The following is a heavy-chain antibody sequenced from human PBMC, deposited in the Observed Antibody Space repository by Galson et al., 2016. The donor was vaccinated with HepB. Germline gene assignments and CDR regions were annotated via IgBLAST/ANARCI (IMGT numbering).Heavy chain of an antibody. V-gene: IGHV3-48*02. Sequence: SLRLSCAASGFTFSLYSMNWVRQAPGKGLEWVSYISSYSSTTHYADSVKGRFTLSRDNAKNSLYLQMNSLRDEDTAVYYCARGERGSYNSGYFDYWGQGNLVTVSS. J-gene: IGHJ4*02. CDR1: GFTFSLYS. CDR3: ARGERGSYNSGYFDY. D-gene: IGHD1-26*01. CDR2: ISSYSSTT.